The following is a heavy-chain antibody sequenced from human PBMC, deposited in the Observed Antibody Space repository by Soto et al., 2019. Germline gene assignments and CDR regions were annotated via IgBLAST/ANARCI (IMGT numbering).Heavy chain of an antibody. J-gene: IGHJ5*02. V-gene: IGHV1-18*04. D-gene: IGHD3-22*01. CDR2: ISGYDGNT. CDR3: ARDLLRYHDSSAWFDP. CDR1: GYTFTSYY. Sequence: GASVKVSCKASGYTFTSYYMHWVRQAPGQGLEWMGWISGYDGNTDYAHKFRGRVTMTTDTSTNTAYMELRSLRSDDTAVYYCARDLLRYHDSSAWFDPWGQGTLVTVSS.